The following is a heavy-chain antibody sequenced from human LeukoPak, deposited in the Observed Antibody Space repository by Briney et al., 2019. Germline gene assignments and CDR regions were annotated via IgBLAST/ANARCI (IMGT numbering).Heavy chain of an antibody. D-gene: IGHD4-17*01. CDR1: GGTFSSYA. Sequence: ASVKVSCKASGGTFSSYAINWVRQAPGQGLEWMEGIIPIFATTNYAQKFQGRVTITADESTNTVYMELSSLRSEDTAVYYCARDNSPYGDYYFDYWGQGTLVTVSS. J-gene: IGHJ4*02. V-gene: IGHV1-69*13. CDR3: ARDNSPYGDYYFDY. CDR2: IIPIFATT.